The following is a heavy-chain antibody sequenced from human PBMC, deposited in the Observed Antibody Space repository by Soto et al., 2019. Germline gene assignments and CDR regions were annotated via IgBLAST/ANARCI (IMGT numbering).Heavy chain of an antibody. CDR3: ARGSDVDKVDS. CDR1: GGSVSSGGYF. J-gene: IGHJ4*02. V-gene: IGHV4-30-4*01. D-gene: IGHD2-21*01. CDR2: IYNTVST. Sequence: QVQLQESGPGLVEPSQTLSLTCTVSGGSVSSGGYFWSCIRQSPVKGLEWIGHIYNTVSTYGNPSLESRLTISVDTSMNQFSLRLNSVTAADTAVYCARGSDVDKVDSWGQGTLVTVSS.